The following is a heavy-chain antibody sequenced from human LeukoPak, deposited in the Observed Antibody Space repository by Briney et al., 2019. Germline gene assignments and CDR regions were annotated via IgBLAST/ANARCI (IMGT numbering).Heavy chain of an antibody. CDR2: TYYRSKWYN. CDR3: ARDVGTTGWHTFDY. D-gene: IGHD3-9*01. J-gene: IGHJ4*02. CDR1: GDSVSSNNGA. V-gene: IGHV6-1*01. Sequence: SQTLSLTCAISGDSVSSNNGAWNWIRQSPSRGLEWLGRTYYRSKWYNDYAETLISRITISPVTSKNQFSLQLYSVTPEDTAVYYCARDVGTTGWHTFDYWGQGTLVTVSS.